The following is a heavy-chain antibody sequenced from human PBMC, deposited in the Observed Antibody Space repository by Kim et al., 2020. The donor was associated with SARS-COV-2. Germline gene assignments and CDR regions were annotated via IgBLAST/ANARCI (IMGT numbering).Heavy chain of an antibody. CDR1: GFTFSSYA. J-gene: IGHJ6*02. D-gene: IGHD3-9*01. Sequence: GGSLRLSCAASGFTFSSYAMSWVRQAPGKGLEWVSAISGSGGSTYYADSVKGRFTISRDNSKNTLYLQMNSLRAEDTAVYYCAKEVLGGYDILTGYYDYYYYYGMDVWGQGTTVTVSS. CDR2: ISGSGGST. V-gene: IGHV3-23*01. CDR3: AKEVLGGYDILTGYYDYYYYYGMDV.